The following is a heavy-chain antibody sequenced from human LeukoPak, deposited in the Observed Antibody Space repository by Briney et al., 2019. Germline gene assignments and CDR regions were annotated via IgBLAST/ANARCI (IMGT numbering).Heavy chain of an antibody. CDR2: ISWDGGST. CDR1: GFTFDDYA. Sequence: GGSLRLSCAASGFTFDDYAMHWVRQAPGKGLEWVSLISWDGGSTYYADSVKGRFTISRDNSKNSLYLQMNSLRAEDIALYYCAKGSISAGAHYYYYYMDVWGKGTTVTVSS. D-gene: IGHD6-13*01. J-gene: IGHJ6*03. V-gene: IGHV3-43D*03. CDR3: AKGSISAGAHYYYYYMDV.